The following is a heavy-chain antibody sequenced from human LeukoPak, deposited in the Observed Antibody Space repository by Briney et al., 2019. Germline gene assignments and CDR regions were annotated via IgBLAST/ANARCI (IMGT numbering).Heavy chain of an antibody. CDR1: GGSISSYY. D-gene: IGHD3-10*01. CDR2: IYYSGST. Sequence: SETLSLTCTVSGGSISSYYWSWIRQPPGKGLEWIGYIYYSGSTNYNPSLKSRVTISVDTSKNQFSLKLSSVTAADTAVYYCARDGPYYYGSGSYDYFDYWGQGTLVTVSS. V-gene: IGHV4-59*01. J-gene: IGHJ4*02. CDR3: ARDGPYYYGSGSYDYFDY.